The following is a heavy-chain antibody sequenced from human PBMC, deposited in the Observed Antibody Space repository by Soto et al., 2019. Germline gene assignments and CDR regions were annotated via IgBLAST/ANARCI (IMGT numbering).Heavy chain of an antibody. D-gene: IGHD2-15*01. Sequence: PGESLKISCKGSGYSFTSYWIGWVRQMPGKGLEWMGIIYPGDSDTRYSPSFQGQVTISADKSISTAYLQWSSLKASDTAMYYCARLGDDCSGGSCYTNYYYMDVWGKGTTDTVSS. CDR3: ARLGDDCSGGSCYTNYYYMDV. J-gene: IGHJ6*03. CDR1: GYSFTSYW. V-gene: IGHV5-51*01. CDR2: IYPGDSDT.